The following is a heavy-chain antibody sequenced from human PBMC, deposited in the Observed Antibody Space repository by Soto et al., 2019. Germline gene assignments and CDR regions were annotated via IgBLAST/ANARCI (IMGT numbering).Heavy chain of an antibody. CDR3: ARTSMGLLYYYYGMDV. CDR1: GYTFTSYG. J-gene: IGHJ6*02. CDR2: ISAYNGNT. V-gene: IGHV1-18*01. Sequence: ASVKVSCKASGYTFTSYGISWVRPAPGQGLEWMGWISAYNGNTNYAQKLRGRVTMTTDTSTSTAYMELRSLRSDDTAVYYCARTSMGLLYYYYGMDVWGQGTTVTVSS. D-gene: IGHD1-7*01.